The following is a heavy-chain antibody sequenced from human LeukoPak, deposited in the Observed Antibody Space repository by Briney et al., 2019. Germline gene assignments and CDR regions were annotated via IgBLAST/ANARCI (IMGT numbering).Heavy chain of an antibody. CDR1: GYTFTSYY. CDR2: INPSGGST. J-gene: IGHJ4*02. V-gene: IGHV1-46*01. Sequence: ASVKVSCKASGYTFTSYYMHWVRQAPGQGLEWMGIINPSGGSTGYAQKFQGRVTMTRDTSTSTVYMELSSLRSEDTAVYYCATLVEALSFDYWGQGTLVTVSS. D-gene: IGHD2-2*01. CDR3: ATLVEALSFDY.